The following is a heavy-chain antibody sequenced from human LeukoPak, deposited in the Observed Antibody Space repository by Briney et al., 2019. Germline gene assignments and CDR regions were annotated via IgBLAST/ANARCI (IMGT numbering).Heavy chain of an antibody. CDR2: ISSSGTTI. CDR3: ARDRDGYNQLDF. V-gene: IGHV3-11*01. D-gene: IGHD5-24*01. J-gene: IGHJ4*02. Sequence: GGSLRLSCAASGFTFSDYYMSWIRQAPGKGLEWVSSISSSGTTIYYTDSVKGRFTISRDNAKNSLFLQMNSLRAEDTAVYYCARDRDGYNQLDFWGQGTLVTVSS. CDR1: GFTFSDYY.